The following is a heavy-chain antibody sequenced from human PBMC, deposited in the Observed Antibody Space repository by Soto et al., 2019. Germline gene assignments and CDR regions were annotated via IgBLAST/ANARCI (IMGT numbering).Heavy chain of an antibody. D-gene: IGHD3-10*01. V-gene: IGHV3-7*01. CDR2: IKQDGSEK. Sequence: EVQLVESGGGLVQPGGSLRLSCAPSGFTFSSYWMSWVRQAPGKGLEWVANIKQDGSEKYYVDSVKGRFTISRDNAKNSLYLQMNSLRAEDTAVYYCARDGLGDAFDIWGQGTMVTVSS. CDR1: GFTFSSYW. CDR3: ARDGLGDAFDI. J-gene: IGHJ3*02.